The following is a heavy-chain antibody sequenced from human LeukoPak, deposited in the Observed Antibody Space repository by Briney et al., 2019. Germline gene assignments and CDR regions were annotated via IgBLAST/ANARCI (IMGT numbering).Heavy chain of an antibody. CDR3: AKDSGSYRYYFDY. D-gene: IGHD1-26*01. Sequence: PSETLSLTCAVSGYSISSGYYWGWIRQPPGKGLEWIGSIYHSRSTYYNPSLKSRVTISVDTSKNQFSLKLSSVTAADTAVYYCAKDSGSYRYYFDYWGQGTLVTVSS. V-gene: IGHV4-38-2*01. CDR2: IYHSRST. CDR1: GYSISSGYY. J-gene: IGHJ4*02.